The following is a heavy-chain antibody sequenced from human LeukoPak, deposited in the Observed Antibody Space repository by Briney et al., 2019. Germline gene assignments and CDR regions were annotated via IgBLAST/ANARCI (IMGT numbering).Heavy chain of an antibody. CDR2: ISGSGGTT. D-gene: IGHD6-13*01. Sequence: GGSLRLSCAASGFIFSNYAMAWARLTPGKGLEWVSAISGSGGTTYYTDSVKGRFTISRDSSTNTLYLQLSSLRSEDTAVYYCFAPGIAAAGSYYFDYWGQGTLVTVSS. J-gene: IGHJ4*02. CDR3: FAPGIAAAGSYYFDY. V-gene: IGHV3-23*01. CDR1: GFIFSNYA.